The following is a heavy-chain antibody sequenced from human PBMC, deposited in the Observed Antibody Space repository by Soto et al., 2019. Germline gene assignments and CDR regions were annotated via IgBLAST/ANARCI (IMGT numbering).Heavy chain of an antibody. D-gene: IGHD2-15*01. CDR3: AKGPSGVYCSGGSCYSGMRYYYYGMDV. V-gene: IGHV3-43*01. CDR1: GFTFDDYT. CDR2: ISWDGGST. J-gene: IGHJ6*02. Sequence: GGSLRLSCAASGFTFDDYTMHWVRQAPGKGLEWVSLISWDGGSTYYADSVKGRFTISRDNSKNSLYLQMNSLRTEDTALYYCAKGPSGVYCSGGSCYSGMRYYYYGMDVWGQGTTVTVSS.